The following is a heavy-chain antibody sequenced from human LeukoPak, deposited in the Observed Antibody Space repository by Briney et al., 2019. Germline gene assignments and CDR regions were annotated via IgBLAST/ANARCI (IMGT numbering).Heavy chain of an antibody. J-gene: IGHJ6*02. D-gene: IGHD3-3*01. CDR3: ATGLYYDFWSGYFAGPDYYYGMDV. Sequence: SVKVSCKASGGTFSSYAISWVRQAPGQGLEWMGGIIPIFGTANYAQKSQGRVTITADESTSTAYMELSSLRSEDTAVYYCATGLYYDFWSGYFAGPDYYYGMDVWGQGTTVTVSS. CDR1: GGTFSSYA. CDR2: IIPIFGTA. V-gene: IGHV1-69*13.